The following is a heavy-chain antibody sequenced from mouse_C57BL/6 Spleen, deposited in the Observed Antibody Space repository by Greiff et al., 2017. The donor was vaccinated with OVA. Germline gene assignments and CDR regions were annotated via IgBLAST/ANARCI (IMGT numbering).Heavy chain of an antibody. CDR3: ARDCYEYDVGARDY. Sequence: LVESGAELMKPGASVKLSCKATGYTFTGYWIEWVKQRPGHGLEWIGEILPGSGSTNYHEKFKGKATFTADPSSNTAYMQLSSRTTEDAAIDYCARDCYEYDVGARDYWGQGTSGTVSA. J-gene: IGHJ4*01. CDR1: GYTFTGYW. CDR2: ILPGSGST. D-gene: IGHD2-4*01. V-gene: IGHV1-9*01.